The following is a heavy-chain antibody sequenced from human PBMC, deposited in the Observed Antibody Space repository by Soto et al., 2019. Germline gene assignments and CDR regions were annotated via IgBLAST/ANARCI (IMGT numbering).Heavy chain of an antibody. D-gene: IGHD6-13*01. CDR2: ISGSGGST. V-gene: IGHV3-23*01. J-gene: IGHJ3*02. CDR1: GFTFSIYA. CDR3: AKPDGSSLNAFDI. Sequence: GGSLRLSCAASGFTFSIYAMSWVRQAPGKGLEWVSAISGSGGSTYYADSVKGRFTISRDNSKNTLYLQMNSLRAEDTAVYYCAKPDGSSLNAFDIWGQGTMVTVSS.